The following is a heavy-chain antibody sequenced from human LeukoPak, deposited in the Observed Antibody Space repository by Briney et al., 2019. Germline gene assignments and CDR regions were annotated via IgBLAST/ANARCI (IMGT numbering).Heavy chain of an antibody. Sequence: GGSLRLSCEVSGFTLSRYSMNWVRQAPGRGLEWVSAISTDSDYIYYGDSVKGRFTVSRDNAKNSLYLQMNSLRAEDTALYYCVRASYSSTWYLDSWGKGTPVTVSS. CDR3: VRASYSSTWYLDS. CDR2: ISTDSDYI. J-gene: IGHJ4*02. CDR1: GFTLSRYS. V-gene: IGHV3-21*01. D-gene: IGHD6-13*01.